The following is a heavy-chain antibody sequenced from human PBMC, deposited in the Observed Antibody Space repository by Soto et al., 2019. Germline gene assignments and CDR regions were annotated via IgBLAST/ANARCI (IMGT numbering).Heavy chain of an antibody. V-gene: IGHV3-30*18. D-gene: IGHD3-10*01. CDR2: ISYDGSNK. J-gene: IGHJ6*02. Sequence: SLRLSCAASGFTFSSYGMHWVRQAPGKGLEWVAVISYDGSNKYYADSVKGRFTISRDNSKNTLYLQMNSLRAEDTAVYYCAKDKVRGVILPQNYYYYYGMDVWGQGTTVTVSS. CDR3: AKDKVRGVILPQNYYYYYGMDV. CDR1: GFTFSSYG.